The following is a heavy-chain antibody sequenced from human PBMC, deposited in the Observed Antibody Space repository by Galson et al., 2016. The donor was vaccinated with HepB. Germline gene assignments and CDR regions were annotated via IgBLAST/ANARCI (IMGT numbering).Heavy chain of an antibody. CDR1: GFVFSAYW. Sequence: SLRLSCAASGFVFSAYWLSWARQSPGKGLEWVASINQDGNGRYYGDSAKGRFIISRDNARTSLSLQMHSLRVDDTSIYYCVSGYTSGIWGPGTMVIVSS. CDR2: INQDGNGR. V-gene: IGHV3-7*01. D-gene: IGHD6-25*01. J-gene: IGHJ3*02. CDR3: VSGYTSGI.